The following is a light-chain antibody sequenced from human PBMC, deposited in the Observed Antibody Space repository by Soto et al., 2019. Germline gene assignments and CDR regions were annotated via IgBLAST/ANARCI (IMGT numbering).Light chain of an antibody. J-gene: IGKJ1*01. CDR1: ENVRTF. CDR3: QQHSHWPPWT. Sequence: EVVLTQSPATLSLSPGERATLSCRASENVRTFVDWYQQKPGQAPRLLIHGASNRATGIPDRFSGSGSGTDFPLTISNLEPEDFAVYYCQQHSHWPPWTFGQGTRVEIQ. V-gene: IGKV3-11*01. CDR2: GAS.